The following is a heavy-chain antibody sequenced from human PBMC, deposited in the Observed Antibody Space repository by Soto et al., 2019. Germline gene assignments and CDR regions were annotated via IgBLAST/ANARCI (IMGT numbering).Heavy chain of an antibody. CDR3: ARVGGGGSSAYYYYGMDV. J-gene: IGHJ6*02. V-gene: IGHV1-18*01. D-gene: IGHD3-16*01. Sequence: QVQLVQSGAEVKKPGASVKVSCKASGYTFTSYGISWVRQAPGQGLEWMGWISAYNGNTNYAQKLQGRVTMTTDTSTSTAYMGLRSLRSDDTAVYYCARVGGGGSSAYYYYGMDVWGQGTTVTVS. CDR2: ISAYNGNT. CDR1: GYTFTSYG.